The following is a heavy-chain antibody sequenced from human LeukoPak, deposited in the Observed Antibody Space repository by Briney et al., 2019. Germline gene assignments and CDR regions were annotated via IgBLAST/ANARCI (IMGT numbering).Heavy chain of an antibody. J-gene: IGHJ4*02. D-gene: IGHD3-22*01. CDR3: ARGGYDSSGYYRTYYFHY. CDR2: INWNGGST. CDR1: GFTFSDFG. Sequence: GGSLRLSCAASGFTFSDFGMSWVCQVPGKGLEWLSGINWNGGSTDYADSVKGGFTISRDNAKNSLFLQMNSLRAEDTAWYYCARGGYDSSGYYRTYYFHYWGQGTLVTVSS. V-gene: IGHV3-20*04.